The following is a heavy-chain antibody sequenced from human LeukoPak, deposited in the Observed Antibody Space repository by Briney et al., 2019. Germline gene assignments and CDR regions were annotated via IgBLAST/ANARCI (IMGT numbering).Heavy chain of an antibody. V-gene: IGHV4-4*07. CDR2: IYTTGTT. CDR3: GRQGYPASYYFVDY. D-gene: IGHD3-10*01. Sequence: SETLFLTCTVSAGSINSYYWGWVRQPAGKGLEWIGRIYTTGTTNSSPSLKSRLTMSLDTSKNQFSLKLSSVTAADTAVYYCGRQGYPASYYFVDYWSQGTLVTVSS. CDR1: AGSINSYY. J-gene: IGHJ4*02.